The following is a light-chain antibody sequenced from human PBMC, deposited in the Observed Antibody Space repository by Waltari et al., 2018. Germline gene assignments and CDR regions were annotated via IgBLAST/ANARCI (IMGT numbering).Light chain of an antibody. CDR2: DVS. J-gene: IGLJ3*02. V-gene: IGLV2-11*01. Sequence: QSALTQPRSVSGSPGQPVTISCTGTSSDVGTYNYVSWHQHHPGQAPKLIIFDVSKRPSGVPDRFSGSKSGDTASLTISGLQAEDEADYYCCSYTVSNTLLFGGGTKLTVL. CDR3: CSYTVSNTLL. CDR1: SSDVGTYNY.